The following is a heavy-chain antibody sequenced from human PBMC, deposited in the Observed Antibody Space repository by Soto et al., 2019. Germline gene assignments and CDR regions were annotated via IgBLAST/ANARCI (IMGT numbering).Heavy chain of an antibody. V-gene: IGHV1-18*01. CDR1: GYTFRSYG. CDR2: ISGYNGNT. CDR3: AKADSNYAGRFSYYYMDV. D-gene: IGHD4-4*01. J-gene: IGHJ6*03. Sequence: QVQLVQSGTEVKTPGASVKLSCKASGYTFRSYGISWVRQAPGQGPEWMGWISGYNGNTHYPQKFQGKVTMSTDTSTSTAYMELRSLRSDDTAVYYCAKADSNYAGRFSYYYMDVWGNGTLVTVSS.